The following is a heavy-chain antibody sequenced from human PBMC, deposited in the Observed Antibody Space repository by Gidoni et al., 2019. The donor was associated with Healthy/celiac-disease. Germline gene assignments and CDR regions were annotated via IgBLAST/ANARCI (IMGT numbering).Heavy chain of an antibody. CDR2: ISGSGGST. J-gene: IGHJ4*02. CDR3: ANTAPAAMFSGVFDY. CDR1: GFTFSSYA. D-gene: IGHD2-2*01. V-gene: IGHV3-23*01. Sequence: GFTFSSYAMSWVRQAPGKGLEWVSAISGSGGSTYYADSVKGRFTISRDNSKNTLYLQMNGLRAEDTAVYYCANTAPAAMFSGVFDYWGQGTLVTVSS.